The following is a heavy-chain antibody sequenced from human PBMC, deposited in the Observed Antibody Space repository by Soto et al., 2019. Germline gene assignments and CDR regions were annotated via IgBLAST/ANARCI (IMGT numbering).Heavy chain of an antibody. V-gene: IGHV3-64*01. CDR2: ISGNGGST. Sequence: EVQLVESGGGLVQPGGSLRLSCAASGFTFSSYAMHWVRQAPGKGLEYVSVISGNGGSTYYANSVNGRFTISRDNSKNTLYLQMVSLRAEDMAVYYCAMRGYVLDLDYWGPGTLVTVSS. CDR1: GFTFSSYA. CDR3: AMRGYVLDLDY. D-gene: IGHD3-10*01. J-gene: IGHJ4*02.